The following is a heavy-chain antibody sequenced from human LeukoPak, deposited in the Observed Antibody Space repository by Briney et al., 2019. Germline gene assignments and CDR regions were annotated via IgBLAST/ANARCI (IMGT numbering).Heavy chain of an antibody. CDR3: ARDQWERSFFEY. Sequence: ASVKVSCKASGGTFSSYAISWVRQAPGQGLEWVGWISAHNGNTHYAQKLRDRLTMTTDTSTSTAYMELRSLRSDDTAVYYCARDQWERSFFEYWGQGTLVTVSS. D-gene: IGHD1-1*01. J-gene: IGHJ4*02. V-gene: IGHV1-18*01. CDR1: GGTFSSYA. CDR2: ISAHNGNT.